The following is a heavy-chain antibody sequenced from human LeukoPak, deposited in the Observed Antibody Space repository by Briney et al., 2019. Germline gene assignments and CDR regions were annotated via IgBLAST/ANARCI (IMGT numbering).Heavy chain of an antibody. J-gene: IGHJ6*02. CDR2: ISGSGGST. V-gene: IGHV3-23*01. CDR3: ARRYYYGSGAYGMDV. D-gene: IGHD3-10*01. CDR1: GFTFSSYV. Sequence: GGSLRLSCAASGFTFSSYVMNWVRQAPGKGLEWVSGISGSGGSTYYADSVKGRFTISRDNSKNTLYLQMNSLRADDTAVYYCARRYYYGSGAYGMDVWGQGTTVTVSS.